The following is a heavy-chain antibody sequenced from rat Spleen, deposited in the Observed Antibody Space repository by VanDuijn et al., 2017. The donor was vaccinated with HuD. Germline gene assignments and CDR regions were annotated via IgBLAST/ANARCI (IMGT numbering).Heavy chain of an antibody. CDR1: GHSISSSYR. CDR2: VNSAGST. Sequence: EVQLQESGPGLVKPSQSLSLTCSVTGHSISSSYRWNWIRKFPGNKLEWMGYVNSAGSTNYNPSLKSRISITRDTSKNQFFLQVDSVTTEDTATYYCTTQAPGDEAGWFAYWGQGTLVTVSS. J-gene: IGHJ3*01. V-gene: IGHV3-3*01. D-gene: IGHD1-4*01. CDR3: TTQAPGDEAGWFAY.